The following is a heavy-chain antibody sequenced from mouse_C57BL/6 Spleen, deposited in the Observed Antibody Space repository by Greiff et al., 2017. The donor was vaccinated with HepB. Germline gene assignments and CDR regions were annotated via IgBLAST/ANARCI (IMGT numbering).Heavy chain of an antibody. D-gene: IGHD3-3*01. J-gene: IGHJ3*01. CDR2: IDPSDSET. CDR1: GYTFTSYW. V-gene: IGHV1-52*01. CDR3: ARGVDRRFAY. Sequence: QVQLQQSGAELVRPGSSVKLSCKASGYTFTSYWMHWVKQRPIQGLEWIGNIDPSDSETHYNQKFKDKATLTVDKSSSTSYMQLSSLTSEDSAVYYCARGVDRRFAYWGQGTLVTVSA.